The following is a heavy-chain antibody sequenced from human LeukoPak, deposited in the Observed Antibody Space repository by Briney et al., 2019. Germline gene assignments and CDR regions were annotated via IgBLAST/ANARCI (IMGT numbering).Heavy chain of an antibody. CDR1: GYTFTSYG. V-gene: IGHV1-18*01. CDR2: ISAYNGNT. J-gene: IGHJ4*02. CDR3: ARTDCSGGSCYSAPLGY. D-gene: IGHD2-15*01. Sequence: ASVKVSCKASGYTFTSYGISWVRQAPGQGLEWMGWISAYNGNTNYAQKLQGRVTMTTDTSTSTAYMELRSLRSDDTAVYYCARTDCSGGSCYSAPLGYWGQGTLVTVSS.